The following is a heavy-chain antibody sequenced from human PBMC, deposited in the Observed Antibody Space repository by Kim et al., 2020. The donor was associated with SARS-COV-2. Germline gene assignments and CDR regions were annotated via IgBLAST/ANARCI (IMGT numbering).Heavy chain of an antibody. D-gene: IGHD2-15*01. J-gene: IGHJ3*01. CDR2: T. CDR3: ARRTGLLAPFDF. Sequence: TFYTDSEKGRFTISRANSKNTLYLQMNGLRAENTAVYDWARRTGLLAPFDFWGQGTRVTVSS. V-gene: IGHV3-23*01.